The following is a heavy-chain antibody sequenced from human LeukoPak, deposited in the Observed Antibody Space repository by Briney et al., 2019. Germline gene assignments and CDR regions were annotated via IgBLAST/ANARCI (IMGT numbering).Heavy chain of an antibody. D-gene: IGHD3-10*01. V-gene: IGHV1-2*06. Sequence: HGASVKVSCKASGYTFTGYYMHWVRQAPGQGLEWMGRINPNSGGTNYAQKFQGRVTMTRDTSISTAYMELSRLRSDDTAVYYCAREYYYGSGVDYWGQGTLVTVSS. CDR2: INPNSGGT. J-gene: IGHJ4*02. CDR3: AREYYYGSGVDY. CDR1: GYTFTGYY.